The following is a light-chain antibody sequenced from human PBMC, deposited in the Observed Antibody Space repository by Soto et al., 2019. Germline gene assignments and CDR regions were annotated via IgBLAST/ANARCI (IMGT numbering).Light chain of an antibody. V-gene: IGKV3-15*01. J-gene: IGKJ3*01. CDR2: DAS. Sequence: EIVMTQSAAALSVYPGEGATLSCRTSQSVGNKLAWYQQKPGQAPRLLIYDASTRATGIPARFSGSGSGTDFTLTITSLQSEDFAVYYCQHYNSWPLFGPGAKVDIK. CDR1: QSVGNK. CDR3: QHYNSWPL.